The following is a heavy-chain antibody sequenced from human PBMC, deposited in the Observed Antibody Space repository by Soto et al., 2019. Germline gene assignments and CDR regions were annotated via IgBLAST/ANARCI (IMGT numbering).Heavy chain of an antibody. CDR3: ARDRVVVVAATLGEFDP. CDR2: IIPIFGTA. CDR1: GGTFSSYA. V-gene: IGHV1-69*06. D-gene: IGHD2-15*01. J-gene: IGHJ5*02. Sequence: SVKVSCKASGGTFSSYAISWVRQAPGQGLEWMGGIIPIFGTANYAQKFQGRVTITADKSTSTAYMELSSLRSEDTAVYYCARDRVVVVAATLGEFDPWGHGTLVTVSS.